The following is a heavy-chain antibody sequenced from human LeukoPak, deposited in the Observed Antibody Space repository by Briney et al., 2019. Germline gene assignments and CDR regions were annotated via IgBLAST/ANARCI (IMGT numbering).Heavy chain of an antibody. Sequence: SQTLSLTCAISGDSVSSNSAAWSWIRQSPSRGLEWLGRTYFRSKWYSPYAISVKGRITINPDTSKNQFSLQLNSVTPEDTAVYYCARSGSGGYIDYWGQGTLVTVSS. CDR3: ARSGSGGYIDY. J-gene: IGHJ4*02. CDR2: TYFRSKWYS. D-gene: IGHD2-15*01. V-gene: IGHV6-1*01. CDR1: GDSVSSNSAA.